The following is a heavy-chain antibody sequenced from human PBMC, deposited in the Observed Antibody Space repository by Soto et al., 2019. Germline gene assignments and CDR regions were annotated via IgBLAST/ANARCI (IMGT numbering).Heavy chain of an antibody. J-gene: IGHJ4*02. D-gene: IGHD1-7*01. CDR3: ASRDPGTSVDY. CDR2: IYRTGGT. Sequence: PSETLSLTCDVSGGSFTSNNWWTWVRQPPGQGLEWIGEIYRTGGTNYNPSLKSRVTISLDKSENQFSLKVTSLTAADTAVYYCASRDPGTSVDYWGQGTLVTVSS. V-gene: IGHV4-4*02. CDR1: GGSFTSNNW.